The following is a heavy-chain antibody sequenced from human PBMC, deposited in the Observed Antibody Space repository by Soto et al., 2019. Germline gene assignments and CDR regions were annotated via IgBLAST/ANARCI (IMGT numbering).Heavy chain of an antibody. D-gene: IGHD3-22*01. J-gene: IGHJ4*02. CDR1: GSTFTSYD. Sequence: ASVKDSCKASGSTFTSYDINWVRQATGQGLEWMGWMNPNSGNTGYAQKFQGRVTMTTDTSTSTAYMELRSLRSDDTAVYYCARDSYYDSSGYYGNDYWGQGTLVTVSS. CDR2: MNPNSGNT. V-gene: IGHV1-8*01. CDR3: ARDSYYDSSGYYGNDY.